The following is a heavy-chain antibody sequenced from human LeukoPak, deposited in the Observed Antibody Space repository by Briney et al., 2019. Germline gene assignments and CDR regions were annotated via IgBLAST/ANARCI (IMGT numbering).Heavy chain of an antibody. J-gene: IGHJ4*02. D-gene: IGHD5-12*01. V-gene: IGHV3-30*01. CDR1: GLTFSTYA. CDR3: ARTLYAGYEPFDC. Sequence: RGSLRLSCAASGLTFSTYAMRCVRQAPGKRLEWGAIISYDGSNNYYADSVKGRFTISRDNSKNTLYLQMNTLRAEDTAVYYCARTLYAGYEPFDCWGQGTLVTVSS. CDR2: ISYDGSNN.